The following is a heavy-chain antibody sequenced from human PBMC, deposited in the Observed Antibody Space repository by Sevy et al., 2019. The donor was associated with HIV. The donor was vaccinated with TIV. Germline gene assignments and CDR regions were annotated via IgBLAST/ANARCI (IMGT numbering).Heavy chain of an antibody. CDR2: IKSKIDGGTT. D-gene: IGHD3-22*01. CDR1: GFTFSNAW. CDR3: TTDPIPEYYDSNGYYVSLSR. V-gene: IGHV3-15*07. Sequence: GGSLRLSCAASGFTFSNAWMNWVRQAPGKGLEWVGRIKSKIDGGTTDYAAPVKGRFSISRDDSKNTLYLEMNSLKTEDTAVYYGTTDPIPEYYDSNGYYVSLSRWGQGTLVTVSS. J-gene: IGHJ4*02.